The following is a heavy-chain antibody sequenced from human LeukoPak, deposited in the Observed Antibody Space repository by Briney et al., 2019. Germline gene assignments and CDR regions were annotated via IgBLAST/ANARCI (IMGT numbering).Heavy chain of an antibody. J-gene: IGHJ6*03. V-gene: IGHV1-18*01. CDR1: GYTFTSYG. CDR2: ISAYNGNT. D-gene: IGHD2-2*01. CDR3: ARKVAVPAAENDYYYYYMDV. Sequence: GASVKVSCKASGYTFTSYGISWVRQAPGQGLEWMGWISAYNGNTNYAQKLQGRVTMTTDTSTSTAYTELRSLRSDDTAVYYCARKVAVPAAENDYYYYYMDVWGKGTTVTVSS.